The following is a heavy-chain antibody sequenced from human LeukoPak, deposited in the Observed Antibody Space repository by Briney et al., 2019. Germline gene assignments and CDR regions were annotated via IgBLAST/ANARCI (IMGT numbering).Heavy chain of an antibody. D-gene: IGHD4-17*01. V-gene: IGHV4-59*01. CDR3: ARGIESYGDYNY. CDR2: IYYTGSS. CDR1: GDSISSNY. J-gene: IGHJ4*02. Sequence: SETLSLTCTVSGDSISSNYWTWIRQPPGKGLEWIGYIYYTGSSNYNPSLKSRVYISVDTSKNQFSLKLRSVTAADTAVYYCARGIESYGDYNYWGQGTLVTVSS.